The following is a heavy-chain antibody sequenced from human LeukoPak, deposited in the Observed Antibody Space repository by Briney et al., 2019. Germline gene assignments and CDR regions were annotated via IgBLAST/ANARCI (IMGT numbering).Heavy chain of an antibody. J-gene: IGHJ4*02. CDR1: GFTFSSYS. Sequence: SGGSLRLSCAASGFTFSSYSMNWVRQAPGKGLEWVSYISSSSSTIYYADSVKGRFTISRDNAKNSLYLQMNSLRDEDTAVYYCARDRGESKDYYFDYWGQGPLVTVSS. CDR3: ARDRGESKDYYFDY. CDR2: ISSSSSTI. D-gene: IGHD3-10*01. V-gene: IGHV3-48*02.